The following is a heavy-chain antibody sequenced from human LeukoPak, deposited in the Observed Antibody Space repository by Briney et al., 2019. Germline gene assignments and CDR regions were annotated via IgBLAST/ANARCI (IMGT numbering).Heavy chain of an antibody. CDR2: IYHSGST. V-gene: IGHV4-39*07. Sequence: SETLSLTCTVSGGSISSSSYYWGWIRQPPGKGLEWIGSIYHSGSTYYNPSLKSRVTISVDTSKNQFSLKLSSVTAADTAVYYCARTTVTTRYYYYMDVWGKGTTVTVSS. D-gene: IGHD4-17*01. J-gene: IGHJ6*03. CDR1: GGSISSSSYY. CDR3: ARTTVTTRYYYYMDV.